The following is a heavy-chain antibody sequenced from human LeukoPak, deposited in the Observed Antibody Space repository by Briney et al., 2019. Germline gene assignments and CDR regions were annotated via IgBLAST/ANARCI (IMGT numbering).Heavy chain of an antibody. J-gene: IGHJ4*02. D-gene: IGHD3-16*01. CDR2: ISAYNGNT. CDR3: ARDVGRSYDLDY. V-gene: IGHV1-18*01. CDR1: GYTFTSYG. Sequence: GASVKVSCKASGYTFTSYGISWVRQAPGQGLEWMGWISAYNGNTDYAQSLQGRVTMTIDTSTSTVYMELRSLRSDATAVYYCARDVGRSYDLDYWGQGTLVTVSS.